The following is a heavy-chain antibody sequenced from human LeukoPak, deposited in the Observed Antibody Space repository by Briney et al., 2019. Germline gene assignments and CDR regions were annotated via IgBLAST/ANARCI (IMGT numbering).Heavy chain of an antibody. CDR1: GGSISSSY. V-gene: IGHV4-59*01. Sequence: TETLSLTCTVSGGSISSSYWSWIRQPPGKGLEWIGYIYYSGNTNSNPSLKSRVTISVDTSKKQFSLKLSSVTAADTAVYYCAETNDSSGYYFEYWGQGTLVTVSS. CDR3: AETNDSSGYYFEY. J-gene: IGHJ4*02. CDR2: IYYSGNT. D-gene: IGHD3-22*01.